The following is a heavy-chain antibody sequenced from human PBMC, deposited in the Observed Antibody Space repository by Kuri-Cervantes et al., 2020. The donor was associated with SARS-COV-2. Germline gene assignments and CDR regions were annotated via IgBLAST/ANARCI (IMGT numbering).Heavy chain of an antibody. V-gene: IGHV4-59*01. D-gene: IGHD1-26*01. CDR3: ARKTRGTFHLDY. Sequence: SETLSLTCTVSGGSISTYYWSWIRQPPGKGLEWIGYLYYSGSTNYNPSLKSRVTISLDTSKNQFSLKLSSVTAADTAVYYCARKTRGTFHLDYWGPGTPVTVSS. CDR1: GGSISTYY. CDR2: LYYSGST. J-gene: IGHJ4*02.